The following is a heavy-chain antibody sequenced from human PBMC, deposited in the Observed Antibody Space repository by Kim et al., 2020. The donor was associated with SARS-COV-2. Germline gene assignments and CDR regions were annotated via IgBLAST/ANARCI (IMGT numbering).Heavy chain of an antibody. V-gene: IGHV3-33*06. CDR1: GFTFSNYD. Sequence: GGSLRLSCAASGFTFSNYDMHWVRQAPGKGLEWVAVIWYDATDKYYADSVKGRFTISRDNSKNTLYLQMNSLSAEDTAVYYCAKGSGYYFDYWGQGILVTVSS. D-gene: IGHD1-26*01. J-gene: IGHJ4*02. CDR3: AKGSGYYFDY. CDR2: IWYDATDK.